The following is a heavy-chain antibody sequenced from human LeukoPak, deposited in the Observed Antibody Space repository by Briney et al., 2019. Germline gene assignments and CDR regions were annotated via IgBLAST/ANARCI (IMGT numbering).Heavy chain of an antibody. CDR1: GYTFTSYG. J-gene: IGHJ2*01. CDR3: ARTRHYYDSRYFDL. CDR2: ISAYNGNT. Sequence: ASVKVSCKASGYTFTSYGISWVRQAPGQGLEWMGWISAYNGNTNYAQKLQGRVTMTTDTSTSTAYMELRSLRSDDSAVYYCARTRHYYDSRYFDLWGRGTLVTVSS. V-gene: IGHV1-18*01. D-gene: IGHD3-22*01.